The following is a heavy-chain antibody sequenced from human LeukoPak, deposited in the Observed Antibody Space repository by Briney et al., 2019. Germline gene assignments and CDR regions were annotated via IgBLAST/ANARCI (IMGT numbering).Heavy chain of an antibody. CDR3: AKDGSVLLWFGESDAFDI. J-gene: IGHJ3*02. Sequence: GGSLRLSCAASGFTFSSDAMSWVRQAPGKGLDWVSAISGSGGSTYYADSVKGRFTISRNNSKNTLYLQMHSLGAEDTAVYYCAKDGSVLLWFGESDAFDIWGQGTMVTVSS. D-gene: IGHD3-10*01. V-gene: IGHV3-23*01. CDR1: GFTFSSDA. CDR2: ISGSGGST.